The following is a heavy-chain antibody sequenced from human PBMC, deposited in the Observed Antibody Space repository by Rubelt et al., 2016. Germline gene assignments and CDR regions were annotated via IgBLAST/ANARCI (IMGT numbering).Heavy chain of an antibody. CDR2: IKRDGSEE. CDR3: ARDSSEWSRDY. Sequence: EVQLVESGGGFVQPGGSLRLSCAASGFTFSPYSMTWVRQAPGKGLEWVATIKRDGSEEYYVDSVQGRFIISKANAKKSVDLQMSSLRAEDTAMYYCARDSSEWSRDYWGQGTLVTVSS. D-gene: IGHD6-19*01. CDR1: GFTFSPYS. J-gene: IGHJ4*02. V-gene: IGHV3-7*04.